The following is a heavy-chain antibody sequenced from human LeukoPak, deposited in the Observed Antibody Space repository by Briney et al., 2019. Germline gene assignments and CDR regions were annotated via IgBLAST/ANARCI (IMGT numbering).Heavy chain of an antibody. V-gene: IGHV4-4*07. J-gene: IGHJ3*02. CDR1: GGSISSYY. CDR2: IYTSGST. CDR3: ARDHPHYDFWSGYSYDAFDI. D-gene: IGHD3-3*01. Sequence: PSETLSLLCTVSGGSISSYYWSWIRQPAGKGLEWIGRIYTSGSTNYNPSLKSRVTISVDTSKNQFSMKLSSVTAADTAVYYCARDHPHYDFWSGYSYDAFDIWGQGTMVTVSS.